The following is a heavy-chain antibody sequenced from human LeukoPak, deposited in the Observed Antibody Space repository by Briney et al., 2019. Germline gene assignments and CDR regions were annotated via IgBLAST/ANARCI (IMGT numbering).Heavy chain of an antibody. D-gene: IGHD5-18*01. CDR3: ARVKGYSYGYLSY. CDR2: INHSGST. J-gene: IGHJ4*02. V-gene: IGHV4-34*01. CDR1: GGSFSGYY. Sequence: SETLSLTCAVYGGSFSGYYWSWIRQPPGKGLEWIGEINHSGSTNYNPSLKSRVTISVDTSKNQSSLKLSSVTAADTAVYYCARVKGYSYGYLSYWGQGTLVTVSS.